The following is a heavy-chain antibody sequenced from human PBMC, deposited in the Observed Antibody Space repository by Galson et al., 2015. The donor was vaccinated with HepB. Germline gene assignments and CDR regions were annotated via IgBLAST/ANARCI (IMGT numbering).Heavy chain of an antibody. V-gene: IGHV6-1*01. CDR3: ARDSGPQDVDTAMVKFDY. CDR1: GDSVSSNSAA. CDR2: TYYRSKWYN. Sequence: CAISGDSVSSNSAAWNWIRQSPSRGLEWLGRTYYRSKWYNDYAESVKSRININPDTSKNPFSLQLNSVTPEDTSVYYCARDSGPQDVDTAMVKFDYWGQGSLVTVSS. J-gene: IGHJ4*02. D-gene: IGHD5-18*01.